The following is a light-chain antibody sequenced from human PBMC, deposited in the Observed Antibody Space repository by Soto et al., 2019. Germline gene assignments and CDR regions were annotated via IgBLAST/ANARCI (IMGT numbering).Light chain of an antibody. V-gene: IGKV3-15*01. CDR2: GAS. CDR3: QHYTNWPLT. J-gene: IGKJ4*01. CDR1: HSVSSR. Sequence: EIGMTQSPAPLSVSQGERATLSCRASHSVSSRLAWYPQKPDQAPRLLIYGASTRATGLPARFSGSGSGTEFALTISRLQSEDFAVYYCQHYTNWPLTFSGVTKVEIK.